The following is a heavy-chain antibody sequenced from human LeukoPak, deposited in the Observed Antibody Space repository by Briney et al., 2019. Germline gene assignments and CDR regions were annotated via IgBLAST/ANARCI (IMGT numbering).Heavy chain of an antibody. V-gene: IGHV3-30-3*01. CDR1: GFTFSSYA. J-gene: IGHJ4*02. D-gene: IGHD1-14*01. Sequence: PGGSLRLSCAASGFTFSSYAMHWVRQAPGKGLEWVAVISYDGSNKYYADSVKGRFTISRDNSKNTLYLQMNSLRAEDTAVYYCARDHDLSPRKDFDYWGQGTLVTVSS. CDR2: ISYDGSNK. CDR3: ARDHDLSPRKDFDY.